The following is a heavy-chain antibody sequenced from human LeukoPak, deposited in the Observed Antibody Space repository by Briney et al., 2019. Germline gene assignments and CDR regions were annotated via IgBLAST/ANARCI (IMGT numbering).Heavy chain of an antibody. CDR2: ISWNSGSI. J-gene: IGHJ3*02. CDR1: GFTFDDYA. V-gene: IGHV3-9*01. Sequence: GGSLRLSCAASGFTFDDYAMHWVRQAPGKGLEWVSGISWNSGSIGYADSVKGRFTISRDNAKNSLYLQMNSLRAEDTALYYCAKDFTPGTTVRSDAFDIWGQGTMVTVSS. CDR3: AKDFTPGTTVRSDAFDI. D-gene: IGHD4-17*01.